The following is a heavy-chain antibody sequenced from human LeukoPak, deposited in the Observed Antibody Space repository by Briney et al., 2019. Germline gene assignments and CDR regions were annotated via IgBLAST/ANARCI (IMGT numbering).Heavy chain of an antibody. CDR3: ARDRGSTWFDY. J-gene: IGHJ4*02. CDR1: GGSISSYY. Sequence: SETLSLTCTVSGGSISSYYWGWIRQPPGKGLEWIGSIYYTGSTYYNPSLKSRVTISEDTSKNQFSLKLSSVTAADTAVYYCARDRGSTWFDYWGQGTLVTVSS. D-gene: IGHD6-13*01. V-gene: IGHV4-39*07. CDR2: IYYTGST.